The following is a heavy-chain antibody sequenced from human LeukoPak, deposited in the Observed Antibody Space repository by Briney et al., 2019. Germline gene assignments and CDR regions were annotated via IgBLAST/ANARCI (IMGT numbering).Heavy chain of an antibody. CDR3: ARNPVPAYYYYYGMDV. CDR1: GFTFSSYE. J-gene: IGHJ6*02. V-gene: IGHV3-48*03. CDR2: ISSSGSTI. Sequence: GGSLRLSCAASGFTFSSYELNWVRQAPRKGLQWLSYISSSGSTIYYADSVKGRFTISRDNAKNSLYLQMNSLRAEDTAVYYCARNPVPAYYYYYGMDVWGQGTTVTVSS.